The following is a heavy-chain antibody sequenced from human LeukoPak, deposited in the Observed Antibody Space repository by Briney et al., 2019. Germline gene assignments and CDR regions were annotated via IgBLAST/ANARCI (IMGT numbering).Heavy chain of an antibody. D-gene: IGHD6-25*01. CDR1: GFTFSSYG. J-gene: IGHJ4*02. CDR2: ISYDGSNK. V-gene: IGHV3-30*18. CDR3: AKRPAP. Sequence: GGSLRLSCAASGFTFSSYGMHWVRQAPGKGLEWVAVISYDGSNKYYADSVKGRFTISRDNSKNTLYLQMNSLRAEDTAVYYCAKRPAPWGQGTLVTVSS.